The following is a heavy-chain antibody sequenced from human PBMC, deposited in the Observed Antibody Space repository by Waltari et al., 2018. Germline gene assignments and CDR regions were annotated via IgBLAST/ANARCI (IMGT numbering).Heavy chain of an antibody. CDR1: GFTFSSYA. CDR2: ISGSGGST. J-gene: IGHJ4*02. D-gene: IGHD6-13*01. Sequence: EVQLLESGGGLVQPGGSLRLSCASSGFTFSSYAMSWVRQAPGQGLEWVSAISGSGGSTYYADSVKGRFTISRDNSKNTLYLQMNSLRAEDTAVYYCAKVLPPRSRSSSWSMHLDYWGQGTLVTVSS. CDR3: AKVLPPRSRSSSWSMHLDY. V-gene: IGHV3-23*01.